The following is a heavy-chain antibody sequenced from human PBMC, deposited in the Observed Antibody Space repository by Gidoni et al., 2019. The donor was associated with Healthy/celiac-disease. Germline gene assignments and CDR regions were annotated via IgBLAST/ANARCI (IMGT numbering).Heavy chain of an antibody. J-gene: IGHJ4*02. CDR2: INSDGSST. CDR1: GFTFSSYW. Sequence: EVQLVESGGGLVQPGGSLRLSCAASGFTFSSYWMHWVRQAPGKGLVWVSRINSDGSSTSYADSVKGRFTISRDNAKNTLYLQMNSLRAEDTAVYYCARDGSSLYCSGGSCYFNYFDYWGQGTLVTVSS. CDR3: ARDGSSLYCSGGSCYFNYFDY. V-gene: IGHV3-74*01. D-gene: IGHD2-15*01.